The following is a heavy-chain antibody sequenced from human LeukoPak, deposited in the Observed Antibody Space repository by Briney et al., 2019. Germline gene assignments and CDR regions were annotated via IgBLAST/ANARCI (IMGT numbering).Heavy chain of an antibody. CDR2: INPSGGST. Sequence: GASVKVSCKASGYTFTGYYMHWVRQAPGQGLEWMGIINPSGGSTTYAQKFQGRVTMTRDMSTSTVYMELSSLRSEDTAVYYCARSEYYYYYMDVWGKGTTVTVSS. J-gene: IGHJ6*03. CDR3: ARSEYYYYYMDV. V-gene: IGHV1-46*01. CDR1: GYTFTGYY.